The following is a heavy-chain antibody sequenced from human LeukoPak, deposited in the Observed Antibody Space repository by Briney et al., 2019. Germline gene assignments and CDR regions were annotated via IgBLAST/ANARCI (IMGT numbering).Heavy chain of an antibody. CDR3: ARGSDYDYVWGSYHPKKTIDY. V-gene: IGHV4-34*01. D-gene: IGHD3-16*02. Sequence: PSETLSLTCAVYGGSFSGYYWSWIRQPPGKGLEWIGEINHSGSTNYNPSLKSRVTISVDTSKNQFPLKLSSVTAADTAVYYCARGSDYDYVWGSYHPKKTIDYWGQGTLVTVSS. CDR2: INHSGST. CDR1: GGSFSGYY. J-gene: IGHJ4*02.